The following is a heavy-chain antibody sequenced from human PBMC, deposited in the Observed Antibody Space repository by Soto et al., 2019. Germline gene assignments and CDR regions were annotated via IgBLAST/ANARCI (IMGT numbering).Heavy chain of an antibody. CDR3: ARALYYYGPAGMDV. J-gene: IGHJ6*02. CDR1: GFTFSSYW. Sequence: PGGSLRLSCAASGFTFSSYWMHWVRQAPGKGLVWVSRINSDGSSTSYADSVRGRFTISRDNAKNTLYLQMNSLRAEDTAVYYCARALYYYGPAGMDVWGQGTTVTVSS. CDR2: INSDGSST. V-gene: IGHV3-74*01. D-gene: IGHD3-10*01.